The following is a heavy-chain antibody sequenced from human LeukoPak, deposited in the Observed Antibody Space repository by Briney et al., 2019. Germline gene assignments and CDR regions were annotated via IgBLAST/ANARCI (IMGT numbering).Heavy chain of an antibody. J-gene: IGHJ4*02. V-gene: IGHV3-48*01. D-gene: IGHD1-26*01. CDR2: IGIWSSPI. Sequence: PGGSLTLSCAASGFTFTSHSMNWVRQAPGKGLEWVSFIGIWSSPIYYADSVRGRFTISRDNAKNSIYLQMNSLRVEDTAVYYCAKGARWYSGEAFDYWGQGTLVTVSS. CDR3: AKGARWYSGEAFDY. CDR1: GFTFTSHS.